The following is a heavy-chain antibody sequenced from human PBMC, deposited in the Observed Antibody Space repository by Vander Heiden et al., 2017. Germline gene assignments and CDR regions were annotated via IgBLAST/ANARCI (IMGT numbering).Heavy chain of an antibody. CDR2: IDSSDSYT. CDR3: ARRRPYGSGLDS. CDR1: AYTFTSNL. D-gene: IGHD3-10*01. V-gene: IGHV5-10-1*03. Sequence: EVQLLQSGAEVKKPGESLRISRTGSAYTFTSNLISWVRQMPGKGLEWMGEIDSSDSYTKYSASFRGHVTISADKSLTTVYLHWSSLKAPDSAIYYCARRRPYGSGLDSWGQGTLVTVSS. J-gene: IGHJ4*02.